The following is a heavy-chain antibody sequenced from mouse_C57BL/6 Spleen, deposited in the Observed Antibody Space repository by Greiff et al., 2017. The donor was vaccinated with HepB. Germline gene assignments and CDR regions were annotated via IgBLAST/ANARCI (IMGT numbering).Heavy chain of an antibody. Sequence: EVMLVESGGGLVKPGGSLKLSCAASGFTFSSYTMSWVRQTPEKRLEWVATISGGGGNTYYPDSVKGRFTISRDNAKNTLYLQMSSLRSEDTALYYCARPLANWAFDYWGQGTTLTVSS. D-gene: IGHD4-1*01. CDR1: GFTFSSYT. CDR3: ARPLANWAFDY. CDR2: ISGGGGNT. J-gene: IGHJ2*01. V-gene: IGHV5-9*01.